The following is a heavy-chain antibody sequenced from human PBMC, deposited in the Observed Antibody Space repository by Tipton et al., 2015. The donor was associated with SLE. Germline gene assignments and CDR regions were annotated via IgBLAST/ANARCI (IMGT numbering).Heavy chain of an antibody. CDR3: AKDLEIAVAGSYYYYYMDV. CDR1: GFIFSSYA. CDR2: ISYDGSHK. Sequence: SLRLSCAASGFIFSSYAMHWVRQAPGKGLECVVVISYDGSHKYYADSVKGRFTISRDNSKNTLYLQMNSLRAEDTAVYYCAKDLEIAVAGSYYYYYMDVWGKGTAVTVSS. V-gene: IGHV3-30*18. J-gene: IGHJ6*03. D-gene: IGHD6-19*01.